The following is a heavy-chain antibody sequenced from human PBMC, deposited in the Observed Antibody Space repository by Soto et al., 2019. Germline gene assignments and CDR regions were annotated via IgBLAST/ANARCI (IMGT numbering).Heavy chain of an antibody. CDR3: AKGVLEDDAFDI. D-gene: IGHD3-10*01. CDR2: ISGSGGST. Sequence: EVQLLESGGGLVQPGGSLRLSCAASGFTFSSYAMSWVRQAPGKGLEWVSAISGSGGSTYYADSVKGRFTIARDNSKNTLYLQMNSLRAEDTAVYYCAKGVLEDDAFDIWGQGTMVTVSS. J-gene: IGHJ3*02. CDR1: GFTFSSYA. V-gene: IGHV3-23*01.